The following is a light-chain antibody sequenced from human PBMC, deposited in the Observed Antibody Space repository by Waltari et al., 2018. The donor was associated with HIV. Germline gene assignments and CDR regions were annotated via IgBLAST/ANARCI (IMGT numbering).Light chain of an antibody. J-gene: IGKJ3*01. CDR2: SAY. CDR3: QQSYGSPFN. V-gene: IGKV1-39*01. Sequence: DIQMTQSPSSLSASLGDSVVITCRASQAISTYLNWYQQKPGKAPVLLVYSAYTLQPGAPSRCHGAGSGRDFSLSISGLQTEDFATYFCQQSYGSPFNFGPGT. CDR1: QAISTY.